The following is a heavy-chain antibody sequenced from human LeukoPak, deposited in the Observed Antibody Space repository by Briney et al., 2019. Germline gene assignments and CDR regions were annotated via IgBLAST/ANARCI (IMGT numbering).Heavy chain of an antibody. CDR3: ARVEIQLWLNRLDY. J-gene: IGHJ4*02. CDR1: GFTFSSYW. D-gene: IGHD5-18*01. Sequence: GGSLRLSCAASGFTFSSYWMSWVRQAPGKGLEWVANIKQDGSEKYYVDFVKGRFTISRDNAKNSLYLQMNSLRAVDTAVYYCARVEIQLWLNRLDYWGQGTLVTVSS. CDR2: IKQDGSEK. V-gene: IGHV3-7*03.